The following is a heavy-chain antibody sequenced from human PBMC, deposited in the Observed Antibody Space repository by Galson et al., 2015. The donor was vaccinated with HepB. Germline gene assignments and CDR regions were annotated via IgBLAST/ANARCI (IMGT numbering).Heavy chain of an antibody. V-gene: IGHV3-23*01. J-gene: IGHJ4*02. CDR1: GFTSSTYA. Sequence: SLRLSCAASGFTSSTYAMSWVRQAPGKGLEWVSVISGGGAGTYYADSVKGRFTISRDNSKNTLYLQMNSLRAEDTAVYYCAKGEGHARLAAAVDYWGRGTLVTVSS. CDR2: ISGGGAGT. CDR3: AKGEGHARLAAAVDY. D-gene: IGHD6-13*01.